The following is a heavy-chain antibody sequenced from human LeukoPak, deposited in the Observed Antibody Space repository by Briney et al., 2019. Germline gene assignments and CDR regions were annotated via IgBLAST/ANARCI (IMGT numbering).Heavy chain of an antibody. CDR1: GYTFTGYC. J-gene: IGHJ4*02. CDR3: ARSPHILTGATFDY. D-gene: IGHD3-9*01. V-gene: IGHV1-2*02. CDR2: INPSSGGT. Sequence: ASVNVSCKASGYTFTGYCLHWVRQAPGQRLEWIGWINPSSGGTNYAQRFQGRVSMTRDTSISTAYMELSRLRFDDTALYYCARSPHILTGATFDYWGQGTLVTVSS.